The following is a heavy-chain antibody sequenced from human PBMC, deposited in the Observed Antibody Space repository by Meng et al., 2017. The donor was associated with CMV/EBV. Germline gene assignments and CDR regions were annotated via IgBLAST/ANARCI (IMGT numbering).Heavy chain of an antibody. CDR1: GFTFSSYS. D-gene: IGHD3-3*01. J-gene: IGHJ6*02. CDR3: ARDQYDFWSGYFPSDGMDV. V-gene: IGHV3-21*01. Sequence: GGSLRLSCAASGFTFSSYSMNWVRQAPGKGLEWVSSISSSSYIYYADSVKGRFTISRDNAKNSLYLQMNSLRAEDTAVYYCARDQYDFWSGYFPSDGMDVWGQGTTVTVSS. CDR2: ISSSSYI.